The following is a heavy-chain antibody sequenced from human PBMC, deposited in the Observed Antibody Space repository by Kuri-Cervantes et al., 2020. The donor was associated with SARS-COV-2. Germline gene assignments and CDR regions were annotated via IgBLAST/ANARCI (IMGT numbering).Heavy chain of an antibody. D-gene: IGHD6-19*01. V-gene: IGHV4-30-2*01. CDR1: GGSISSGGYS. J-gene: IGHJ3*02. CDR2: IYQSGGT. CDR3: VTSLPRSGWDGEDAFDI. Sequence: SQTLSLTCEVSGGSISSGGYSWAWIRQPPGKGLEWIGYIYQSGGTYYNPSLKSRVIISVDRSKNQFSLKLESVTAADTAMYYCVTSLPRSGWDGEDAFDIWGQGTMVTVSS.